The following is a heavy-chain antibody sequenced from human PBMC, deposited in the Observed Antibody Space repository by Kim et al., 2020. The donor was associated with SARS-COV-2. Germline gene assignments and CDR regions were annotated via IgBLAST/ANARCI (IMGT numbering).Heavy chain of an antibody. J-gene: IGHJ4*02. Sequence: ADSMKGRFTISRDNSRNTLDLQVNSLRGEDTATYYCAKARSLSTVVTGFDYWGQGTLVTVSS. V-gene: IGHV3-23*01. D-gene: IGHD4-17*01. CDR3: AKARSLSTVVTGFDY.